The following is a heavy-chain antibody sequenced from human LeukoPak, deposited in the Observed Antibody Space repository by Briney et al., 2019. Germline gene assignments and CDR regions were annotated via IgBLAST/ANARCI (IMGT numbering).Heavy chain of an antibody. CDR3: ARHGVYDNFDY. CDR2: IYYSGST. CDR1: GGSISSYY. J-gene: IGHJ4*02. Sequence: SETLSLTCTVSGGSISSYYWSWIRQPPGKGLEWIGYIYYSGSTNYNPSLKSRVTISVDTSKNQFPLKLSSVTAADTAVYYCARHGVYDNFDYWGQGTLVTVSS. D-gene: IGHD3-3*01. V-gene: IGHV4-59*08.